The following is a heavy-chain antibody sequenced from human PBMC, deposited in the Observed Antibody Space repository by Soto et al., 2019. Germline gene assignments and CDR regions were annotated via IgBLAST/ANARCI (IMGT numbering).Heavy chain of an antibody. CDR1: GGTFSSYA. Sequence: QVQLVQSGAEVKKPGSSVKVSCKASGGTFSSYAISWVRQAPGQGLEWMGGIIPIFGTANYAQKLQGRVTITADESTSTAYMELSSLRSEDTAVYYCARGEIAAAGTYYYYYGMDVWGQGTTVTVSS. V-gene: IGHV1-69*01. D-gene: IGHD6-13*01. CDR3: ARGEIAAAGTYYYYYGMDV. J-gene: IGHJ6*02. CDR2: IIPIFGTA.